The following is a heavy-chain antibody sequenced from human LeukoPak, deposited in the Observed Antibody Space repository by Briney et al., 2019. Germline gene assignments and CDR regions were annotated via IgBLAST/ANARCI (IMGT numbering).Heavy chain of an antibody. CDR1: GYSFTSYW. V-gene: IGHV5-51*01. CDR2: IYPGDSDT. D-gene: IGHD3-22*01. CDR3: ARLWNYYDSSGYYDYYFDY. Sequence: GESLKISCKGSGYSFTSYWIGWVRQMPGKGLEWMGIIYPGDSDTRYSPSFQGQVTISADKSISTAYLQWSSLKASDTAMYYCARLWNYYDSSGYYDYYFDYWGQGTLVTVSS. J-gene: IGHJ4*02.